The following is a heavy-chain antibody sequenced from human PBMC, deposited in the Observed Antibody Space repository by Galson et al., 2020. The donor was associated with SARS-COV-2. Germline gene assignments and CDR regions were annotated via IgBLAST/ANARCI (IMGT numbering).Heavy chain of an antibody. V-gene: IGHV3-30*04. CDR2: ISYDGSNK. CDR3: ASSYSGSYLNAFDI. J-gene: IGHJ3*02. Sequence: QLGESLKISCAASGFTFSSYAMHWVRQAPGKGLEWVAVISYDGSNKYYADSVKGRFTISRDNSKNTLYLQMNSLRAEDTAVYYCASSYSGSYLNAFDIWGQGTMVTVSS. CDR1: GFTFSSYA. D-gene: IGHD1-26*01.